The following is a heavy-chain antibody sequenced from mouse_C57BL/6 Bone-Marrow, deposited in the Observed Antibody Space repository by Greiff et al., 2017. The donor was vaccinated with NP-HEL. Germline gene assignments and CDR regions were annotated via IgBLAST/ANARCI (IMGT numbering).Heavy chain of an antibody. Sequence: QVQLQQPGAELVRPGTSVKLSCKASGYTFTSYWMHWVKQRPGQGLEWIGVIDPSDSYTNYNQKFKGKATLTVDTSSSTAYMQLSSLTSEDSAVYYCARPGLSYYDYNWYFDVWGTGTTVTVSS. D-gene: IGHD2-4*01. CDR1: GYTFTSYW. V-gene: IGHV1-59*01. CDR3: ARPGLSYYDYNWYFDV. J-gene: IGHJ1*03. CDR2: IDPSDSYT.